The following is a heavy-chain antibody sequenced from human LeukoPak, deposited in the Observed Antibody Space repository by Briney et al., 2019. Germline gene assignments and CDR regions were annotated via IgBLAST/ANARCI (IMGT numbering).Heavy chain of an antibody. V-gene: IGHV1-69*13. CDR2: IIPILGTA. CDR3: ARGRGRIEYSSSRIDY. Sequence: ASVKVSCKASGGTFSSYAISWVRQATGQGLEWMGGIIPILGTADYAQKFQGRVTITADESTSTAYMELSSLRSEDTAVYYCARGRGRIEYSSSRIDYWGQGTLVTVSS. CDR1: GGTFSSYA. J-gene: IGHJ4*02. D-gene: IGHD6-6*01.